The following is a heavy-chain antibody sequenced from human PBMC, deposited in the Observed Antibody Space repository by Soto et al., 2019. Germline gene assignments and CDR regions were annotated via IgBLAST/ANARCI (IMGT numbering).Heavy chain of an antibody. V-gene: IGHV1-69*01. Sequence: QVQLVQAGAEVKKPGSSVKVSCKASGGTFSSYAISWVRQAPGQGLEWMGGIIPIFGTANYAQEFQGRVTITADESTSTAYRELSSLRSEDTAVYYCARDRRLLWFGELSLWGQGTLVTVSS. CDR2: IIPIFGTA. CDR3: ARDRRLLWFGELSL. CDR1: GGTFSSYA. D-gene: IGHD3-10*01. J-gene: IGHJ4*02.